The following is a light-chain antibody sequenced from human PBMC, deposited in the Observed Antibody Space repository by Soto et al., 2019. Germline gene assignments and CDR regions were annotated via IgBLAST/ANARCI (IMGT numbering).Light chain of an antibody. CDR2: EVS. J-gene: IGLJ2*01. CDR3: SSYSGTNSNVI. CDR1: YSDIGDYNY. V-gene: IGLV2-8*01. Sequence: QSALTQPPSASGSPGQSVTISCAGTYSDIGDYNYVSWYQQHPGKVPKLIISEVSKRPSGVPARFSGSKSGYTASLTVSDLQPADEAVYYCSSYSGTNSNVIFGGGTKVTVL.